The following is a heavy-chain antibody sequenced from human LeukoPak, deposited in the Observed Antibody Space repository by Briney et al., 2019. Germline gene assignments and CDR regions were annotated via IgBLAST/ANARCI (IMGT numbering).Heavy chain of an antibody. Sequence: GASVKVSCKASGGTFSSYAISWVRQAPGQGLEWMGGIIPIFGTANYAQKFQGRVTITADESTSTAYMELSSLRSEDTAVYYCASLARVTLFAYFDYWGQGTLVTVSS. V-gene: IGHV1-69*13. J-gene: IGHJ4*02. CDR3: ASLARVTLFAYFDY. CDR2: IIPIFGTA. CDR1: GGTFSSYA. D-gene: IGHD3-3*01.